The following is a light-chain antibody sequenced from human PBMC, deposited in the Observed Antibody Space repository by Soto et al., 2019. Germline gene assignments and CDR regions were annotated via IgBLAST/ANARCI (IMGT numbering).Light chain of an antibody. Sequence: EIVFTQSPGTLSLSPGERATLSCRASQNVSSSYLAWYQQKPGQAPRLLIYGASTRATCIPDRFSGSGSGTDFTLTISRLEPEDFVVYYCQQYGNLPLTFGGGTKVDIK. CDR2: GAS. J-gene: IGKJ4*01. V-gene: IGKV3-20*01. CDR3: QQYGNLPLT. CDR1: QNVSSSY.